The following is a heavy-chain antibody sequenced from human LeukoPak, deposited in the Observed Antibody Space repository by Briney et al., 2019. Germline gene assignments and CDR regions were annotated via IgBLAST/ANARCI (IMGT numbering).Heavy chain of an antibody. CDR3: AVLLWFGRCPKFDY. Sequence: ASVKVSCKASGYTFTSYDINWVRQATGQGPEWMGWMNPNSGNTGYAQKFQGRVTMTRNTSISTAYMELSSLRSEDTAVYYCAVLLWFGRCPKFDYWGQGTLVAVSS. V-gene: IGHV1-8*01. J-gene: IGHJ4*02. CDR1: GYTFTSYD. D-gene: IGHD3-10*01. CDR2: MNPNSGNT.